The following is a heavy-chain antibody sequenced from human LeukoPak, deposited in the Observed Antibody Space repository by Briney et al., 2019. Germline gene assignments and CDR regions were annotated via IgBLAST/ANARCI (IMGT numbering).Heavy chain of an antibody. CDR2: INHSGST. CDR1: GGSFSGYY. J-gene: IGHJ3*02. Sequence: SETLSLTCAVYGGSFSGYYWSWIRQPPGKGLEWIGEINHSGSTNYNPSHKSRVTISVDTSKNQFSLKLSSVTAADTAVYYCAREDSSGPQYQSDAFDIWGQGTMVTVSS. CDR3: AREDSSGPQYQSDAFDI. V-gene: IGHV4-34*01. D-gene: IGHD6-19*01.